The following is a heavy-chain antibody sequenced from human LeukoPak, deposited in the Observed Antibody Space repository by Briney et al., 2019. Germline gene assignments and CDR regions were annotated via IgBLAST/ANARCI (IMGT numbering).Heavy chain of an antibody. V-gene: IGHV4-59*08. CDR1: GGSISDNY. CDR2: AYYGGHT. CDR3: ARHPFATPFDY. J-gene: IGHJ4*02. Sequence: QSSETLSLTCTVSGGSISDNYWSWIRQPPGKGLEWIGYAYYGGHTNYNSSLKSRVTMSLDTSKSQFSLRLSSVTAADTAVYFCARHPFATPFDYWGPGTLVTVSS. D-gene: IGHD2-15*01.